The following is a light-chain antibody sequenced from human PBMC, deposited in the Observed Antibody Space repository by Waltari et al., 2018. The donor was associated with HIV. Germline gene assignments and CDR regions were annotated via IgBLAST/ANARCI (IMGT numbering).Light chain of an antibody. CDR3: QQYYTTPRT. V-gene: IGKV4-1*01. CDR2: WAS. CDR1: QSVLYSSNNKNY. J-gene: IGKJ1*01. Sequence: DIVMTQSPDSLAVSLGERATINCKSSQSVLYSSNNKNYLAWYQQKPGQPPKRLIYWASTRESGVPDRFSGSGSGTDFTLTISNLQAEDVAVYYCQQYYTTPRTFGQGTKVEIK.